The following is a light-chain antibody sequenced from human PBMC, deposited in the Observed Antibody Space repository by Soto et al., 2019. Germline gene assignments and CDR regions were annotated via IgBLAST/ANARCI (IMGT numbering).Light chain of an antibody. CDR1: SSDVGGYNY. V-gene: IGLV2-14*01. J-gene: IGLJ1*01. CDR3: SSHTSSRTYV. CDR2: EVS. Sequence: QSVLTQPASVSGSPGQSITISCTGTSSDVGGYNYVSWYQQHPGKAPKLMIYEVSNRPSGVSNRFSGSKSGNTASLTISGLQAEDEADYYCSSHTSSRTYVFGTGTKLTVL.